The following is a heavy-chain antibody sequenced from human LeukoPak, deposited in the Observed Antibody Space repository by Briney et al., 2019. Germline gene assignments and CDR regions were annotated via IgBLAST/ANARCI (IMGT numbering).Heavy chain of an antibody. CDR2: ISWNGGEK. Sequence: GGSLRLSCAASGFTFSDYGMHWLRQAPGKGLEWVAVISWNGGEKHYGNLVRRRFTISKDNSKKMVYLQMNSLRVEDTAGYYCAKEQGYTGWLTTGDWGQGALVTVSS. J-gene: IGHJ4*02. V-gene: IGHV3-30*18. CDR1: GFTFSDYG. CDR3: AKEQGYTGWLTTGD. D-gene: IGHD2-8*02.